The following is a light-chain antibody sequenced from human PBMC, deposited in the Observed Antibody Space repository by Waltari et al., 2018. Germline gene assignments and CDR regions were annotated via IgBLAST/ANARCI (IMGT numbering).Light chain of an antibody. CDR2: EVT. CDR3: SSYAGSGNVV. J-gene: IGLJ3*02. Sequence: QSALTQPPSASGSPGQSVTISCPGPSSDIGTYHFVPWYQQGPGKAPKLIIYEVTKRASGVLGRFAGSKSGNTASLTVSGLQADDEADYYGSSYAGSGNVVFGGGTKLTVL. V-gene: IGLV2-8*01. CDR1: SSDIGTYHF.